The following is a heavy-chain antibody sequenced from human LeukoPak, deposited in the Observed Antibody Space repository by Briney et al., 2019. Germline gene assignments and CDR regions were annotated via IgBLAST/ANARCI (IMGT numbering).Heavy chain of an antibody. Sequence: PSETLSLTCTVSGGSISSYYWSWIRQPPGKGLGWIGYIYYSGSTNYNPSLKSRVTISVDTSKNQFSLKLSSVTAADTAVYYCARYQNSFDYWGQGTLVTVSS. V-gene: IGHV4-59*01. CDR2: IYYSGST. CDR3: ARYQNSFDY. CDR1: GGSISSYY. J-gene: IGHJ4*02.